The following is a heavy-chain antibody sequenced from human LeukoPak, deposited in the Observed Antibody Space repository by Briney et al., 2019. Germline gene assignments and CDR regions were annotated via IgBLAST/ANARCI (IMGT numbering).Heavy chain of an antibody. CDR2: INPDGSDT. J-gene: IGHJ4*02. Sequence: PGGSLRLSCAASTFTFSSDWMHWVRQAPGKGLVWVSRINPDGSDTTYADSVKGRFTISRDNAKNTLYLQMNSLRAEDTAVYYCARERGSYPEGPLDWGQGTLVTVSS. CDR3: ARERGSYPEGPLD. CDR1: TFTFSSDW. V-gene: IGHV3-74*01. D-gene: IGHD1-26*01.